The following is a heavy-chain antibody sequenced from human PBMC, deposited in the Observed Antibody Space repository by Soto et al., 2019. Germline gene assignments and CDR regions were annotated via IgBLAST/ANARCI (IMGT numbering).Heavy chain of an antibody. CDR1: GFTFISYW. J-gene: IGHJ4*02. Sequence: VASLTISCTLSGFTFISYWMHWVRQVPGKGLTWVSRISDDGSTATYADSVKGRFIISRDNAQNSLFLQMNTLRPEDTAMYYCARVAYWGPGTQVTV. CDR2: ISDDGSTA. V-gene: IGHV3-74*01. CDR3: ARVAY.